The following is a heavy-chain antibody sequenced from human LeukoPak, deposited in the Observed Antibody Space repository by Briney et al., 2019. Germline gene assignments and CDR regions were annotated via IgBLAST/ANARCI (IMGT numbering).Heavy chain of an antibody. D-gene: IGHD6-13*01. CDR2: ISGSGGST. CDR3: AKDGSSWYGSDYFDY. V-gene: IGHV3-23*01. Sequence: GGSLRLSCAASGFTFSSYAMSWVRQAPGKGLEWVSAISGSGGSTYYADSVKGRFTISRDNSTNTLYLQMNSLRAEDTAVYYCAKDGSSWYGSDYFDYWGQGTLVTVSS. J-gene: IGHJ4*02. CDR1: GFTFSSYA.